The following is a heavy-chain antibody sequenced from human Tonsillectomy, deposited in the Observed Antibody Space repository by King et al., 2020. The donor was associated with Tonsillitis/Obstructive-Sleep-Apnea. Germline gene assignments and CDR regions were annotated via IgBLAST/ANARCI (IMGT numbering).Heavy chain of an antibody. CDR1: GGSVSRYSYY. CDR3: AEARPVLYSSSWNGYYFDY. Sequence: VQLQESGPGLVKPSETLSLTCTVSGGSVSRYSYYWSWSRQPPGKGLEWIGYIYYSGSTNYNPSHKSRVTISVDTSKNPFSLKLSSMTAADTAGYYCAEARPVLYSSSWNGYYFDYWGQGTLVTVSS. CDR2: IYYSGST. J-gene: IGHJ4*02. V-gene: IGHV4-61*01. D-gene: IGHD6-13*01.